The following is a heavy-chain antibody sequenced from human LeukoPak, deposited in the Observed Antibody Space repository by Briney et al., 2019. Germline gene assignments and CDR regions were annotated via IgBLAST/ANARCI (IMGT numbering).Heavy chain of an antibody. D-gene: IGHD3-16*02. CDR3: AKHEPGGVIVPFDF. CDR1: GFTFSSYA. CDR2: ISGSGGST. J-gene: IGHJ4*02. Sequence: GGSLRLSCAASGFTFSSYAISWVRQAPGKGLEWVSGISGSGGSTYHADSVKGRFTISRDNSKDTLFLQMNSLRAEDTAVYYCAKHEPGGVIVPFDFWGQGTLVTVSS. V-gene: IGHV3-23*01.